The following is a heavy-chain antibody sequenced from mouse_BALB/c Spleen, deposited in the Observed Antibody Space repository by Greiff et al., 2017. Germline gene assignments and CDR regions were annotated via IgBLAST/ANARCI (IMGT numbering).Heavy chain of an antibody. J-gene: IGHJ2*01. V-gene: IGHV5-12-1*01. CDR3: VYGNYVGDY. Sequence: EVQRVESGGGLVKPGGSLKLSCAASGFAFSSYDMSWVRQTPEKRLEWVAYISSGGGSTYYPDTVKGRFTISRDNAKNTLYLQMSSLKSEDTAMYYCVYGNYVGDYWGQGTTLTVSS. CDR1: GFAFSSYD. D-gene: IGHD2-10*02. CDR2: ISSGGGST.